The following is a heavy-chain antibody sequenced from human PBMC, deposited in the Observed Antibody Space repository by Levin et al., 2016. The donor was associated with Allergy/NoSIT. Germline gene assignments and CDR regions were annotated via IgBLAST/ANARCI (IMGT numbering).Heavy chain of an antibody. J-gene: IGHJ6*02. V-gene: IGHV4-39*01. D-gene: IGHD3-9*01. Sequence: WIRQPPGKGLEWIGSIYYSGSTYYNPSLKSRVTISVDTSKNQFSLKLSSVTAADTAVYYCARQGAGVLRYFDWLSQHPYYYYGMDVWGQGTTVTVSS. CDR2: IYYSGST. CDR3: ARQGAGVLRYFDWLSQHPYYYYGMDV.